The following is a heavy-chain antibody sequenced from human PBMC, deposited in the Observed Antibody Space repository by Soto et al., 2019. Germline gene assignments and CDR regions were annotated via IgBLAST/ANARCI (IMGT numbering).Heavy chain of an antibody. CDR1: GYSFTSYW. V-gene: IGHV5-10-1*01. J-gene: IGHJ4*02. CDR2: IDPSDSYT. CDR3: AREAKRSTGYSSDTTFDY. D-gene: IGHD6-25*01. Sequence: EVQLVQSGAEVKKPGESLRISCKGSGYSFTSYWINWVRQMPGKGLEWMGRIDPSDSYTNYSPSFQGHVTISADKSISTAYLQWSSLKASDTATYYCAREAKRSTGYSSDTTFDYWGQGTLVTVSS.